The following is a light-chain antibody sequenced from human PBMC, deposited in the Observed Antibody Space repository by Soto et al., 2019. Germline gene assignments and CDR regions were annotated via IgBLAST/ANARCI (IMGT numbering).Light chain of an antibody. Sequence: DIQMTQSPSSLSASVGARVTITCQASQDISNFLNWFQQKPGKAPKLLIYDASNLETGVPSRFSGSGSGIDFTFTISSLQAEDIGTYFCQQYESLPFTFGPGTKVDIK. CDR1: QDISNF. CDR2: DAS. CDR3: QQYESLPFT. J-gene: IGKJ3*01. V-gene: IGKV1-33*01.